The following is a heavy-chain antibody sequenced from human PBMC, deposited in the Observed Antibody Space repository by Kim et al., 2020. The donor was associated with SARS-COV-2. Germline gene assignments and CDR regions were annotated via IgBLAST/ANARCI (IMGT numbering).Heavy chain of an antibody. CDR2: ISSNSPYI. D-gene: IGHD1-26*01. Sequence: GGSLRLSCAASGFSFSSYSMNWVRQAPGKGLEWVASISSNSPYIYYADSVKGRFTISRENAQNSVYLQMNSPRDEDTAVYYCARDAIVGATSVFYFDYWG. V-gene: IGHV3-21*06. CDR1: GFSFSSYS. CDR3: ARDAIVGATSVFYFDY. J-gene: IGHJ4*01.